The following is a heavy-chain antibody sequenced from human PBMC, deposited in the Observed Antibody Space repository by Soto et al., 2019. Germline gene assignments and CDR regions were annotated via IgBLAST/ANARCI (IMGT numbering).Heavy chain of an antibody. D-gene: IGHD2-2*01. Sequence: GASVKVSCKASGGTFSSYAISWVRQAPGQGLEWMGGIIPIFGTANYAQKFQGRVTITADKSTSTAYMELSSLRSEDTAVYYCARVADMGVVPAAANYGMDVWGQGTTVTVAS. J-gene: IGHJ6*02. V-gene: IGHV1-69*06. CDR2: IIPIFGTA. CDR3: ARVADMGVVPAAANYGMDV. CDR1: GGTFSSYA.